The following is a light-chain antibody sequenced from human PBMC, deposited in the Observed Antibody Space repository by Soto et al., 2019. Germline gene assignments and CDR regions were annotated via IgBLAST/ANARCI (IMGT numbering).Light chain of an antibody. CDR1: QIVTNNY. CDR2: DAS. Sequence: EIVLTQSPATLSLSPGYRSTLSCGASQIVTNNYLAWYQQKPGLAPRLLIYDASYRANGIPDRFSGSGSGTEFTLTISGLQSADSAVYYCQQYSNWPPRLTFGGGTKVDIK. V-gene: IGKV3D-20*01. CDR3: QQYSNWPPRLT. J-gene: IGKJ4*01.